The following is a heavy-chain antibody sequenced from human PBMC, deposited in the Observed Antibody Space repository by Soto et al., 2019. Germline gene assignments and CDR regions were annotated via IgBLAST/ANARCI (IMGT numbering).Heavy chain of an antibody. CDR3: ARQSDGGKFDY. CDR1: GYSFTIYC. Sequence: GESLKISCNGSGYSFTIYCISLVLQMPGQGLEWMWIINPGDSDTRYNPSLQGQVTFSVDKSITTAYLQWSSLRASDTAMYYCARQSDGGKFDYWGQGTLVTVSS. V-gene: IGHV5-51*01. D-gene: IGHD2-15*01. J-gene: IGHJ4*02. CDR2: INPGDSDT.